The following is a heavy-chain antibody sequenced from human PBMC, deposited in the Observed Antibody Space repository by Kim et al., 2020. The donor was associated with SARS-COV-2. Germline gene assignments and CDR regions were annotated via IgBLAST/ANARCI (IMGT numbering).Heavy chain of an antibody. Sequence: RYSPSFQGQVTISADKSISTAYLQWSSLKASDTAMYYCATHYYGSGEVWYWGQGTLVTVSS. CDR3: ATHYYGSGEVWY. D-gene: IGHD3-10*01. V-gene: IGHV5-51*01. J-gene: IGHJ4*02.